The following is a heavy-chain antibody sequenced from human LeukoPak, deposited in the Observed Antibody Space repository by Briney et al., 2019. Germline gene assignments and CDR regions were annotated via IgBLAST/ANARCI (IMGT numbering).Heavy chain of an antibody. CDR1: GFTFSSYA. CDR3: SRDEGYYYYYGMDV. J-gene: IGHJ6*02. Sequence: GGSLRLSCAASGFTFSSYAMHWVRQAPGKGLEYVSAISSNGGSTYYANSVKGRFTISRDNSNNTLNLQMNSLRDEDSAVYYCSRDEGYYYYYGMDVWGQGTTVTVTS. CDR2: ISSNGGST. V-gene: IGHV3-64*01.